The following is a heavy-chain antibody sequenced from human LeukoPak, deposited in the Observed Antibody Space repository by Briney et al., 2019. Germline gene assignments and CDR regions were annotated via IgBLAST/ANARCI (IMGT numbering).Heavy chain of an antibody. J-gene: IGHJ4*02. D-gene: IGHD3-9*01. CDR3: ARLFGGPYSDWQREGVGYFDY. CDR2: IYYSGST. Sequence: SETLSLTCTVSGGSISSYYWSWIRQPPGKGLEWIGYIYYSGSTNYNPSLKSRVTISVDTSKNQFSLKLSSVTAADTAVYYCARLFGGPYSDWQREGVGYFDYWGQGTLVTVSS. CDR1: GGSISSYY. V-gene: IGHV4-59*01.